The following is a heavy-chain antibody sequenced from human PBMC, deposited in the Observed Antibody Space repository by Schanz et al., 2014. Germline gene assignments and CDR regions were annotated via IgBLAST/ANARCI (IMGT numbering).Heavy chain of an antibody. V-gene: IGHV3-48*02. CDR2: ISSSSSTI. CDR1: GFTFRTYL. D-gene: IGHD3-10*01. CDR3: ARAGERKGMLPYYFDY. Sequence: EVQLVESGGGLVQPGGSLRLSCAASGFTFRTYLMNWVRQAPGKGLEWVSFISSSSSTIYYADSVKGRFTISRDNAKNSLYLQMNSLRDEDTAVYYCARAGERKGMLPYYFDYWGQGALVTVSS. J-gene: IGHJ4*02.